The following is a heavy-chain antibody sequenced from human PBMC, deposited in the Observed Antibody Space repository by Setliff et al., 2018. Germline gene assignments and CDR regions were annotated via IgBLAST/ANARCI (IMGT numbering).Heavy chain of an antibody. CDR3: AFEYGTSKRFDP. CDR1: GYSFSDYG. J-gene: IGHJ5*02. Sequence: ASVKVSCKASGYSFSDYGISWVRQAPGQGLEWMGWISAYNGNTKYAQKFQGRVTMTRDTSTSTVYMVLNNLRSEDTALYYCAFEYGTSKRFDPWGQGTLGTVS. CDR2: ISAYNGNT. D-gene: IGHD3-10*01. V-gene: IGHV1-18*01.